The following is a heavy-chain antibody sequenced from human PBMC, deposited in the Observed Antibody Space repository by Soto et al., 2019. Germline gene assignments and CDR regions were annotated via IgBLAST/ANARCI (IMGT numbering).Heavy chain of an antibody. Sequence: ASVKVSCKASGYTFTGYYMHWVRQAPGQGLEWMGWINPNSGGTNYAQKFQGRVTMTRDTSISTAYMELSRLRSDDTAVYYCARGPISSVSVQRTSPEYNPNWFDPWGQGTLVTVSS. J-gene: IGHJ5*02. V-gene: IGHV1-2*02. CDR1: GYTFTGYY. CDR2: INPNSGGT. CDR3: ARGPISSVSVQRTSPEYNPNWFDP. D-gene: IGHD1-1*01.